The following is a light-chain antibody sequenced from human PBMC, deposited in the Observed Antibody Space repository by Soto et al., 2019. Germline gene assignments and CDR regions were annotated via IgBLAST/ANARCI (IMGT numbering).Light chain of an antibody. V-gene: IGKV1-39*01. CDR2: AAS. CDR3: QQSYRNPRT. CDR1: QSISSY. Sequence: DIQMTQSPSCLSASVGDRVTITCRASQSISSYLNWYQQKPGKVPKLLIYAASSLQGGVPSRFSGSGSGTDFTLTISSLQPEDFATYYCQQSYRNPRTFGLGTKVDI. J-gene: IGKJ1*01.